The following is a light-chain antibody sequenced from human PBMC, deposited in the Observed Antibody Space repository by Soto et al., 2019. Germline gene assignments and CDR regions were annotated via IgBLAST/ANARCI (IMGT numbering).Light chain of an antibody. CDR1: PGIRNS. Sequence: IRMNQSPSSFFASTGERGTINCSGGPGIRNSLAWYQQKPGKAPKLLIYAASTLQSGVPSRFNGSGSGTDFTLTISCMQSEDFATYYCQQYYSYSLTFGGGTKVEIK. J-gene: IGKJ4*01. V-gene: IGKV1-8*01. CDR3: QQYYSYSLT. CDR2: AAS.